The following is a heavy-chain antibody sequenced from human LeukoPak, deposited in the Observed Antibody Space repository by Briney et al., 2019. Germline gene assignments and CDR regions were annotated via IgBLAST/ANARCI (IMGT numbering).Heavy chain of an antibody. Sequence: GGSLRLSCVASGFTFSDYYMSWVRQPPGKGLEWVANIKQDGSEKYYVDSVKGRFTISRDNAKNSLYLQMNSLRAEDTAVYYCARAPKFRLVGVPKGPFDPWGQGTLVTVSS. CDR1: GFTFSDYY. CDR3: ARAPKFRLVGVPKGPFDP. D-gene: IGHD1-26*01. CDR2: IKQDGSEK. J-gene: IGHJ5*02. V-gene: IGHV3-7*03.